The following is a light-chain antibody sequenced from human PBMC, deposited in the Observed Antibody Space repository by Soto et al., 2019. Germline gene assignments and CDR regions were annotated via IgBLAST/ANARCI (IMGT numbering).Light chain of an antibody. J-gene: IGLJ1*01. CDR3: ISYTGRRASYV. V-gene: IGLV2-14*01. Sequence: QSALTQPASVSGSPGQSITISCTGTTNDVGDYNYVAWYQQHSGKVPRLMIYEVSNRPPGVSYRFSGSKSGSTASLTISGLQAEDDADYYCISYTGRRASYVFGTGTKLTVL. CDR2: EVS. CDR1: TNDVGDYNY.